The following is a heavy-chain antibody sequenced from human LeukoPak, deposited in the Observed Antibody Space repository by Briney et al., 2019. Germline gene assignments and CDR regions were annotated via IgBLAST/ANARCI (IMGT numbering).Heavy chain of an antibody. CDR3: ARGPSDLDS. CDR2: ITHSGST. J-gene: IGHJ4*02. Sequence: PSETLSLTCAVYGGPFSGYYWSWIRQPPGKGLEWIGEITHSGSTIYNPSLKSRVTISIYTSKSQFSLKMSPVTAADTAVYYCARGPSDLDSWGQGTLVTVSS. CDR1: GGPFSGYY. V-gene: IGHV4-34*01. D-gene: IGHD2-21*01.